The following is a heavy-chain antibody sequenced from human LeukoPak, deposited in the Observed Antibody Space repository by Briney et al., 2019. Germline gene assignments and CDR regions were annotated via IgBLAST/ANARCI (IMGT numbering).Heavy chain of an antibody. V-gene: IGHV3-74*01. J-gene: IGHJ4*02. D-gene: IGHD3-9*01. Sequence: GGSLRLSCAASGFTFSTYWMHWVRQAPGKGLDWVSRISSDGSRTYYADSVKGRFTISRDNANNMLYLQMNNLRAEYSAVYYCVSHRYGDNWGQGTLVTVSS. CDR1: GFTFSTYW. CDR2: ISSDGSRT. CDR3: VSHRYGDN.